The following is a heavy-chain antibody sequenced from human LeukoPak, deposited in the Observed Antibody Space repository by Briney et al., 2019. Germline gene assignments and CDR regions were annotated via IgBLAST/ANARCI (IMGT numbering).Heavy chain of an antibody. J-gene: IGHJ6*02. CDR1: CGSMTNLY. CDR2: IYDSGST. D-gene: IGHD2/OR15-2a*01. V-gene: IGHV4-59*01. Sequence: SETLSLTCSVSCGSMTNLYWTLIRQPPGQGLEWIGDIYDSGSTTYNTYLESRVTISVDTSKNQFSLKLSSVTAADTAVYYCAKGGSTNFYYGDVWGQGTTVTVSS. CDR3: AKGGSTNFYYGDV.